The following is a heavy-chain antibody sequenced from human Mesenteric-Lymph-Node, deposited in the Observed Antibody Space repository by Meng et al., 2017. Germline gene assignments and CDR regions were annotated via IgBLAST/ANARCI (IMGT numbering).Heavy chain of an antibody. CDR1: GYSISSSNW. J-gene: IGHJ4*02. V-gene: IGHV4-28*03. CDR2: IYNSGST. CDR3: ARDSMVRGVIIT. Sequence: VHLEESGPGLVKHSDTLSLPFSVSGYSISSSNWWGCIRQPPVQGLEWIGYIYNSGSTYYNTSLKSRVTMSVDTSKNQFSLKLSSVTAADTAVYYCARDSMVRGVIITWGQGTLVTVSS. D-gene: IGHD3-10*01.